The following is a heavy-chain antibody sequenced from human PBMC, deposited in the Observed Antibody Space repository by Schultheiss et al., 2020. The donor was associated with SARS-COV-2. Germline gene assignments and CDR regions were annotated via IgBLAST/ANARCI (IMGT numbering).Heavy chain of an antibody. Sequence: GGSLRLSCAASGFTFSSYAMSWVRQAPGKGLEWVSVIYSGGSTYYADSVKGRFTISRDNSKNTLYLQMNSLRAEDTAVYLCARDAGRDEPIDYWGQGTLVTVSS. D-gene: IGHD2-15*01. CDR2: IYSGGST. J-gene: IGHJ4*02. CDR3: ARDAGRDEPIDY. CDR1: GFTFSSYA. V-gene: IGHV3-66*01.